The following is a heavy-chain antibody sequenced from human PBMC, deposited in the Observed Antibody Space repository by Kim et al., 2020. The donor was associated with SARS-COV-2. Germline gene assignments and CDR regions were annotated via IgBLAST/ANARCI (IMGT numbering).Heavy chain of an antibody. CDR1: GFTFRVQW. CDR2: IKPDGSDK. Sequence: GGSLRLSCAASGFTFRVQWMTWVRQAPGKGLEWVANIKPDGSDKYYAESVKGRFTISRDNAENSLSLQMSRLRVEDTAIYYCARDWGTGSGFYGYWGHGTLVTVSS. V-gene: IGHV3-7*03. CDR3: ARDWGTGSGFYGY. D-gene: IGHD3-22*01. J-gene: IGHJ4*01.